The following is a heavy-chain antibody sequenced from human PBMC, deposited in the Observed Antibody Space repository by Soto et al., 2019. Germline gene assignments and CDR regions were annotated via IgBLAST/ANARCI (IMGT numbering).Heavy chain of an antibody. CDR3: ARGYPAEAADY. CDR2: INHSGST. V-gene: IGHV4-34*01. J-gene: IGHJ4*02. Sequence: SETLSLTCAVYGGSFSGYYWSWIRQPPGKGLEWIGEINHSGSTNYNPSLKSRVTISVDTSKNQFSLKLSSVTAADTAVYYCARGYPAEAADYWGEGTLVTVSS. CDR1: GGSFSGYY.